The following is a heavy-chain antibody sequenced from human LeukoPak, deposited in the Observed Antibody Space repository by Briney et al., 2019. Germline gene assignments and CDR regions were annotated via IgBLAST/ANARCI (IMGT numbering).Heavy chain of an antibody. CDR3: ITDSGSYYLFDY. D-gene: IGHD1-26*01. CDR2: IKSKTDGGTT. CDR1: GFTFSNAW. V-gene: IGHV3-15*01. J-gene: IGHJ4*02. Sequence: PGGSLRLSCAATGFTFSNAWMSWVRQAPGKGLEWVGRIKSKTDGGTTDYAAPVKDRFTISRDDSKNTLYLQMNSLKTEDTAVYYCITDSGSYYLFDYWGQGTLVTVSS.